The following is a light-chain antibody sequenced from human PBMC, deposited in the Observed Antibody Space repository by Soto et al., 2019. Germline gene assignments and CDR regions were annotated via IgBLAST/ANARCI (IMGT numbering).Light chain of an antibody. CDR1: ENAGTC. J-gene: IGKJ1*01. CDR3: HHYNNWPPWA. V-gene: IGKV3D-15*01. CDR2: GVS. Sequence: IVLTQSPATLSVSLGERVTLSCRASENAGTCLAWYQQKPGQSPRLLIYGVSTRTDGLPARFSGTGSGTDFTLTISSVQSEDFAVSYCHHYNNWPPWAFGHGTKVEIK.